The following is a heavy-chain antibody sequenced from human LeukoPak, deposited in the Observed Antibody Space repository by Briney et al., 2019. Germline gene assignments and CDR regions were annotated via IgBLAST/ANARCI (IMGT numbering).Heavy chain of an antibody. D-gene: IGHD7-27*01. CDR1: GFTFSSYW. CDR3: ARSLTGVTSY. Sequence: GGSLRLSCAASGFTFSSYWMTWVRQAPGKGLEWVANIKPDGSEKSYVDSVRGRFTTSRDDAKNSLYLQMNSLRAEDTAVYYCARSLTGVTSYWGQGTLVTVSS. J-gene: IGHJ4*02. CDR2: IKPDGSEK. V-gene: IGHV3-7*01.